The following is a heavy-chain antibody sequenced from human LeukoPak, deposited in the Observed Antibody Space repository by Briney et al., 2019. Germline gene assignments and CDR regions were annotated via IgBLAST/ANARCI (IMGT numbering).Heavy chain of an antibody. D-gene: IGHD3-22*01. J-gene: IGHJ6*03. CDR3: AKAHDDSSGYYYGYYYYYMDV. CDR1: GFTFSSYS. CDR2: ISSASNTI. V-gene: IGHV3-48*04. Sequence: GGSLRLSCAASGFTFSSYSMNWVRQAPGKGLEWISYISSASNTIYYADSVKGRFTISRDNTKNSLYLQMNSLRAEDTAVYYCAKAHDDSSGYYYGYYYYYMDVWGKGTTVTVSS.